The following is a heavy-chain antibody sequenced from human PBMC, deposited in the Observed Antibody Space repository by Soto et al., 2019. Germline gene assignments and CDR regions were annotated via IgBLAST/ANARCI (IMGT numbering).Heavy chain of an antibody. CDR2: IYHSGST. J-gene: IGHJ6*02. D-gene: IGHD6-13*01. V-gene: IGHV4-4*02. Sequence: PSETLSLTCAVSGGSISSSNWWSWVRQPPGKGLEWIGEIYHSGSTNYNPSLKSRVTISVDKSKNQFSLKLSSVTAADTAVYYCARDRAAAKNYYGMDVQGQGPKVTVSS. CDR1: GGSISSSNW. CDR3: ARDRAAAKNYYGMDV.